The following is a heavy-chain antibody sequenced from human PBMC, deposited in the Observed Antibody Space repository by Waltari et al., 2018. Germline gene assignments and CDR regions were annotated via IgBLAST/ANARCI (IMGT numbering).Heavy chain of an antibody. D-gene: IGHD3-22*01. Sequence: EVQLLESGGGLVQPGGSLRLSCAASGFTFSSYAMSWVRQAPGKGLEWVSAISGSGGSTYYADSVKGRFTISRDNSKNTLYLQMNSLRAEDTAVYYCAKENLGYDSSGPHYYFDYWGQGTLVTVSS. J-gene: IGHJ4*02. CDR3: AKENLGYDSSGPHYYFDY. V-gene: IGHV3-23*01. CDR2: ISGSGGST. CDR1: GFTFSSYA.